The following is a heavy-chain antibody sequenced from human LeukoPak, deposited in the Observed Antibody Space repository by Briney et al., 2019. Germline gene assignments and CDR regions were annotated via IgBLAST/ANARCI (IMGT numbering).Heavy chain of an antibody. CDR3: ARDGFSYYDYVWGSYRYFNWFDP. V-gene: IGHV3-30*04. J-gene: IGHJ5*02. Sequence: GGSLRLSCAASGFTFSDYAMSWVRQAPGKGLEWVAVISYDGSNKYYADSVKGRFTISRDNSKNTLYLQMNSLRAEDTAVYYCARDGFSYYDYVWGSYRYFNWFDPWGQGTLVTVSS. CDR2: ISYDGSNK. CDR1: GFTFSDYA. D-gene: IGHD3-16*02.